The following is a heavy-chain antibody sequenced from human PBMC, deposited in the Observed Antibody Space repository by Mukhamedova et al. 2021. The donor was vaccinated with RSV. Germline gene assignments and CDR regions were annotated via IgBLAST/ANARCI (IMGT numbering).Heavy chain of an antibody. CDR2: GDT. CDR3: ARDPSNSSGNHISFDY. J-gene: IGHJ4*02. Sequence: GDTKYAQNPQGRVTMTTDRSTSTAYLELTSLRPDDTAVYFCARDPSNSSGNHISFDYWGQGTLVTVSS. D-gene: IGHD6-19*01. V-gene: IGHV1-18*01.